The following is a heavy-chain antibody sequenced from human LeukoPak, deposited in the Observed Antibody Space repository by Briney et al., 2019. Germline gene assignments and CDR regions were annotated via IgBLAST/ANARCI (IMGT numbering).Heavy chain of an antibody. Sequence: KPSETLSLTCTVSGVSISSATYYWGWIRQPPGKGLECIGNIYYTGTTFYNPSLKSRVTISVDTSKSQFSLKLTSVTAADTAVYYCARDLDYDFWTHMDVWGKGTTVTVSS. CDR3: ARDLDYDFWTHMDV. V-gene: IGHV4-39*02. J-gene: IGHJ6*03. D-gene: IGHD3-3*01. CDR1: GVSISSATYY. CDR2: IYYTGTT.